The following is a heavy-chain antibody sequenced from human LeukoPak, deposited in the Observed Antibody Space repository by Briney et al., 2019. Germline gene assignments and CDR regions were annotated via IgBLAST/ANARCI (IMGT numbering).Heavy chain of an antibody. CDR1: GFTFSSYA. CDR3: ASPPLEEYSSGWYNNWFDP. J-gene: IGHJ5*02. CDR2: ISYDGSNK. Sequence: GGSLRLSCAASGFTFSSYAMHWVRQAPGKGLEWVAVISYDGSNKYYADSVKGRFTISRDNSKNTLYLQMNSLRAEDTAVYYCASPPLEEYSSGWYNNWFDPWGQGTLVTVSS. D-gene: IGHD6-19*01. V-gene: IGHV3-30-3*01.